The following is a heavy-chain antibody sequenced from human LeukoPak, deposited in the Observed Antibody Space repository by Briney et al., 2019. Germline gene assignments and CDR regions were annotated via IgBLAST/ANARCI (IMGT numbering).Heavy chain of an antibody. D-gene: IGHD3-3*01. J-gene: IGHJ4*02. V-gene: IGHV1-2*02. CDR1: GYTFTGYY. CDR2: INPNSGGT. Sequence: ASVKVSCKASGYTFTGYYMHWVRQAPGQGLEWMGWINPNSGGTNYAQKFQGRVTMTRDTSISTAYMELSRLRSDDTAVYYCGRTRFLEWSDFDYWGQGTLVTVSS. CDR3: GRTRFLEWSDFDY.